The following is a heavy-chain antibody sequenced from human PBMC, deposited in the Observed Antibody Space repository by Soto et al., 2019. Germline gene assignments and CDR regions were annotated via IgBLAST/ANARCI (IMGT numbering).Heavy chain of an antibody. V-gene: IGHV4-30-4*01. Sequence: QVQLQESGPGLVKPSETLSLTCTVSGDSISTVYYCWSWIRQSPDKGLEWIGHIYDGGSTYRNPSVTVRVDISLDTVKNQFSLKLNSVIAADTAVYYCTEGPSGDTVDYWGQGTLVTVSS. CDR2: IYDGGST. CDR1: GDSISTVYYC. J-gene: IGHJ4*02. CDR3: TEGPSGDTVDY. D-gene: IGHD7-27*01.